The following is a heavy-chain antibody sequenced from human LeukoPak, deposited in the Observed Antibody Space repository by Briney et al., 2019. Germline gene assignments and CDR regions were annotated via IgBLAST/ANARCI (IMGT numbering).Heavy chain of an antibody. CDR1: GGSFSDYY. CDR2: INHSGTT. J-gene: IGHJ4*02. V-gene: IGHV4-34*01. D-gene: IGHD3-10*01. Sequence: SETLSLTCAVYGGSFSDYYWSWIRQPPGKGLEWIGEINHSGTTNYNPSLKSRLTMSVDPSKNQFSLKLTSATAADTAVYYCAREGSYSGSGSPPLDYWGQGTLVTLSS. CDR3: AREGSYSGSGSPPLDY.